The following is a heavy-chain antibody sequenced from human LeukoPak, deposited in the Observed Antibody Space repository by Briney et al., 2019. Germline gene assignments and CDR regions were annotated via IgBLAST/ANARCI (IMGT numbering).Heavy chain of an antibody. CDR2: ITSSSLYI. CDR3: ARGTGGWSDY. CDR1: GFTFSSYS. D-gene: IGHD6-19*01. J-gene: IGHJ4*02. V-gene: IGHV3-21*01. Sequence: GSLQLSCAAPGFTFSSYSMNWVRQAPGKGLEWVSSITSSSLYIYYADSVKGRFTISRDNAKNSLYLQMISLRAEDTAVYYCARGTGGWSDYWGQGTLVTVSS.